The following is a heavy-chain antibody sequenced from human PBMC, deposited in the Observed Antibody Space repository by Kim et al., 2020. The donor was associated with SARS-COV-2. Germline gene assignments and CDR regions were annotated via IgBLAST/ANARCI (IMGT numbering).Heavy chain of an antibody. J-gene: IGHJ3*02. D-gene: IGHD4-17*01. CDR3: ARVRWVTTGPKGAFDI. Sequence: ASVKVSCKASGYTFTSYAMHWVRQAPGQRLEWMGWINAGNGNTKYSQKFQGRVTITRDTSASTAYMELSSLRSEDTAVYYCARVRWVTTGPKGAFDIWGQGTMVTVSS. CDR1: GYTFTSYA. V-gene: IGHV1-3*01. CDR2: INAGNGNT.